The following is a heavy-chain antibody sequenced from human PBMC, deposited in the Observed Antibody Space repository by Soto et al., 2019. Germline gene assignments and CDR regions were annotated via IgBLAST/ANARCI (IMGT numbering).Heavy chain of an antibody. D-gene: IGHD4-17*01. V-gene: IGHV4-30-4*01. J-gene: IGHJ4*02. CDR1: GGSISSGDYY. Sequence: PSETLSLTCTVSGGSISSGDYYWSWIRQPPGKGLEWLGYIYYSGTTYYNPSLKSRVTISVDTSKNQFSLKLTSVTAADTALYYCARVSRGTTYFDYWGQGTLVTVSS. CDR3: ARVSRGTTYFDY. CDR2: IYYSGTT.